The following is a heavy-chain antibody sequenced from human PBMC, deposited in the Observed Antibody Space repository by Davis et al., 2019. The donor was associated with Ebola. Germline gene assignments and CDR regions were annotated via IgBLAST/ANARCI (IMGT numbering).Heavy chain of an antibody. V-gene: IGHV4-31*03. CDR3: ASLVVTVDAFDI. CDR1: GGSISSGGYY. D-gene: IGHD2-21*02. Sequence: SETLSLTCTVSGGSISSGGYYWSWIRQHPGKGLEWIGYIYYSGSTYYNPSLKSRVTISVDTSKNQFSLKLSSVTAADTAVYYCASLVVTVDAFDIWGQGTMVTVSS. CDR2: IYYSGST. J-gene: IGHJ3*02.